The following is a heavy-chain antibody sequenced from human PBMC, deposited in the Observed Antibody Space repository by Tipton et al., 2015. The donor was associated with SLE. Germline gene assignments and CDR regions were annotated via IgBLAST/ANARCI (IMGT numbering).Heavy chain of an antibody. CDR1: GYSISSGYY. V-gene: IGHV4-38-2*01. CDR3: AKGSSWTPFDY. CDR2: IYYSGSS. D-gene: IGHD6-13*01. J-gene: IGHJ4*02. Sequence: TLSLTCAVSGYSISSGYYWGWIRQPPGKGLEWIGTIYYSGSSYYNPSLKSRVTISVDTSKNQFSLKLSSVTAADTAVYYCAKGSSWTPFDYWGQGTLVTVSS.